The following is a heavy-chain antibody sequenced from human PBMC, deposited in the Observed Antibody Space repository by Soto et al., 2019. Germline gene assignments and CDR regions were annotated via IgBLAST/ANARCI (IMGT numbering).Heavy chain of an antibody. Sequence: SSETLSLTCAAYGGSFSGYYWRWIRQPPGKGLEWIGEINHSGSTNYNPSLKSRVTISVDTSKNQFSLKLSSVTAADTAVYYCARAPYSSSWYYYYYGMDVSGQGNTVS. D-gene: IGHD6-13*01. CDR3: ARAPYSSSWYYYYYGMDV. V-gene: IGHV4-34*01. CDR1: GGSFSGYY. J-gene: IGHJ6*02. CDR2: INHSGST.